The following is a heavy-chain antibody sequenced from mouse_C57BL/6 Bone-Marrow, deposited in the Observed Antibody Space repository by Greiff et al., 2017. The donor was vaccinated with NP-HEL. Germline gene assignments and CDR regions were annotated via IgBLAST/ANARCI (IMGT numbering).Heavy chain of an antibody. CDR1: EYEFPSHD. D-gene: IGHD1-1*01. J-gene: IGHJ1*03. CDR3: ARHGIPLFGTVVAPRYFDV. V-gene: IGHV5-2*01. CDR2: INSDGGST. Sequence: EVMLVESGGGLVQPGESLKLSCESNEYEFPSHDMSWVRKTPEKRLELVAAINSDGGSTYYPDTMERRFIISRDNTKKTLYLQMSSLRSEDTALYYCARHGIPLFGTVVAPRYFDVWGTGTTVTVSS.